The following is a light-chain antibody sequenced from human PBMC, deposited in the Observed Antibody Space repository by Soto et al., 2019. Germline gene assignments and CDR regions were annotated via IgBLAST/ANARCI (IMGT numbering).Light chain of an antibody. CDR2: EVN. Sequence: QSALTQPPSASGSPAQSVAISCTGTSSDVGGYNYVSWYQQHPGKAPKLMIYEVNKRPSGVPDRFSGSKSGNTASLTVSGLQAEDEADYYCSSYAGSSNVFGTGTKGTVL. CDR1: SSDVGGYNY. V-gene: IGLV2-8*01. CDR3: SSYAGSSNV. J-gene: IGLJ1*01.